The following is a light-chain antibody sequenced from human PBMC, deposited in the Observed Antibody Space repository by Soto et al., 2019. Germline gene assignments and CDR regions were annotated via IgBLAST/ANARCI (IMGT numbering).Light chain of an antibody. J-gene: IGLJ1*01. V-gene: IGLV1-40*01. CDR1: SSNLGAGYD. CDR2: ANS. Sequence: SVLTHPPSVSGAPGQRFTISCSGSSSNLGAGYDVQWYQQFPGTAPKLLIYANSARPSGVPDRFSGSKSGTSASLVITGLQAEDEADYYCQSYDSSLIVSKVFGTGTKV. CDR3: QSYDSSLIVSKV.